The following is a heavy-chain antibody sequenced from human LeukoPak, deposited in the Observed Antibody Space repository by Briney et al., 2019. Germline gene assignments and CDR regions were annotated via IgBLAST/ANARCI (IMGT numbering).Heavy chain of an antibody. CDR3: ARDSYRHNYLDH. CDR2: FYYSGNT. D-gene: IGHD1-1*01. CDR1: GGSIIGSY. Sequence: SETLSLTCTVSGGSIIGSYRIGIRQPPGMGLEWIGSFYYSGNTNYNPSLKSRVTISVNTSKNQFSLNLSSVTAADTAVYYCARDSYRHNYLDHWGQGTLVTVSS. J-gene: IGHJ4*02. V-gene: IGHV4-59*01.